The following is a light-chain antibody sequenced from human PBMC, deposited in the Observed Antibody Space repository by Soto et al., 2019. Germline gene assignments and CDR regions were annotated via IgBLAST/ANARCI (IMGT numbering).Light chain of an antibody. Sequence: IVLSQSPATLSLSPGKRASLSCRASQNISNYLIWYQQKPGQAPRLLIYGASSRATGIPDRFSGSGSGTDFTLTISRLEPEDSAVYYCQQHGTTFGQGTKVDIK. CDR2: GAS. V-gene: IGKV3-20*01. CDR1: QNISNY. CDR3: QQHGTT. J-gene: IGKJ1*01.